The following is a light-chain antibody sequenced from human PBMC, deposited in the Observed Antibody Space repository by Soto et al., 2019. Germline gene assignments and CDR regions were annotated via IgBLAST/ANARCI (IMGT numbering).Light chain of an antibody. CDR3: QQYNRWPRT. CDR2: DAS. J-gene: IGKJ1*01. V-gene: IGKV3-15*01. CDR1: QSVSSS. Sequence: EIVLTQSPATLSVSPGERAPLSCRASQSVSSSLAWYQQKPGQAPRLLIYDASTRATDIPARFSGSGSGTEFTVTISSLQSEDFAVYYCQQYNRWPRTLGQGTKVDIK.